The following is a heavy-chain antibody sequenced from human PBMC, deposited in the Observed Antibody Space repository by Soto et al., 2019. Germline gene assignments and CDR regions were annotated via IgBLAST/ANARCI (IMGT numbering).Heavy chain of an antibody. J-gene: IGHJ4*02. CDR2: INAANGYT. CDR1: GYSFTSFP. CDR3: ARGGGLDD. D-gene: IGHD3-10*01. V-gene: IGHV1-3*01. Sequence: QVQLVQSGAEVKKPGASVKVSCKASGYSFTSFPIHWVRQAPGQGLECMGWINAANGYTRYSQKFQGRVTITRDTSATTAYMDLSSVTSEDTAVYYCARGGGLDDWGQGTLITVSS.